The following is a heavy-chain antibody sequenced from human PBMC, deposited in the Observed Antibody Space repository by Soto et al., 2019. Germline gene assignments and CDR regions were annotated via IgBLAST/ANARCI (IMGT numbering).Heavy chain of an antibody. CDR3: ARSPRSVDTAMVRSIY. Sequence: ASVQVSCKASGYTFTGYYMHWVRQAPGQGLEWMGWINPNSGNTNYAQKLQGRVTMTTDTSTGTAYMELRSLRSDDTAVYYCARSPRSVDTAMVRSIYWGQGTLVTVSS. CDR2: INPNSGNT. V-gene: IGHV1-18*04. CDR1: GYTFTGYY. D-gene: IGHD5-18*01. J-gene: IGHJ4*02.